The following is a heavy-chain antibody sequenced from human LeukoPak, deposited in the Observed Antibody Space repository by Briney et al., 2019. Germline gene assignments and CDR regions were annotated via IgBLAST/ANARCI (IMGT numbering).Heavy chain of an antibody. CDR3: ARDLWGSYSTGSYLDY. V-gene: IGHV3-7*01. CDR1: GFPFTNYW. Sequence: GGSLRLSCAVSGFPFTNYWMSWVCQAPGKGLEWVAHIKEDGSVMYYVDSLKGRFTISRDSAQNSLYLQMNSLRVEDTTVYFCARDLWGSYSTGSYLDYWGQGAMVTVSS. D-gene: IGHD6-19*01. CDR2: IKEDGSVM. J-gene: IGHJ4*02.